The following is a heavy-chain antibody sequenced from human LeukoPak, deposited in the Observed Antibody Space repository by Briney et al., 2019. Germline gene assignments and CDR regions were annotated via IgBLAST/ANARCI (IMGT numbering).Heavy chain of an antibody. CDR3: ARHSIASDGVPLFDY. CDR1: GGSITSYY. CDR2: LYYSGYS. J-gene: IGHJ4*02. V-gene: IGHV4-59*08. Sequence: PSETLSLTCTVSGGSITSYYWAWLRQPPGKGLEWIGYLYYSGYSNYNPSLKSRVSMSADTSKNQFSLKLTSVTAADTAVYYCARHSIASDGVPLFDYWGRGTLVTVSS. D-gene: IGHD2-21*01.